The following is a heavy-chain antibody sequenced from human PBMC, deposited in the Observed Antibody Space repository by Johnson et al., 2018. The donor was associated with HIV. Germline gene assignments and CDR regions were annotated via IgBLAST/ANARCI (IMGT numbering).Heavy chain of an antibody. V-gene: IGHV3-30*04. Sequence: QVQLVESGGGLVQPGRSLRLSCAASGFTFSSYAMHWVRQAPGKGLEWVAVISYDGSNKYYADSVKGRFSISRDNSKNTLYLQTKSLRVEDTAVYYCARDREYGLAWGWALDIWGQGTMVTMSS. CDR2: ISYDGSNK. J-gene: IGHJ3*02. CDR3: ARDREYGLAWGWALDI. D-gene: IGHD6-19*01. CDR1: GFTFSSYA.